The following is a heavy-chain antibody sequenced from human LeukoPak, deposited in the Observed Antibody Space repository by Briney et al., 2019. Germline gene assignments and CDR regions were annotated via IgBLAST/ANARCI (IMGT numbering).Heavy chain of an antibody. CDR3: AKDFYSSGWWGSAFDI. V-gene: IGHV3-9*03. CDR2: ISWNSGSI. J-gene: IGHJ3*02. CDR1: GFTFDDYA. Sequence: PSGRSLRLSCAASGFTFDDYAMHWVRQAPGKGLEWVSGISWNSGSIGYADSVKGRFTISRDNAKNSLYLQMNSLRAEDMALYYCAKDFYSSGWWGSAFDIWGQGTMVTVSS. D-gene: IGHD6-19*01.